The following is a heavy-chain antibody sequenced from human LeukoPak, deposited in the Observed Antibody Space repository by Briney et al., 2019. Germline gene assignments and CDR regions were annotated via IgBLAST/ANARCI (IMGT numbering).Heavy chain of an antibody. CDR1: GFTVSSNY. D-gene: IGHD3-22*01. CDR3: ANGGYYYDSSGYFDY. Sequence: PGGSLRLSCAASGFTVSSNYMSWVRQAPGKGLEWVSVIYSGGSTYYADSVKGRFTISRDNSKNTLYLQMNSLRAEDTAVYYCANGGYYYDSSGYFDYWGQGTLVTVSS. V-gene: IGHV3-53*01. CDR2: IYSGGST. J-gene: IGHJ4*02.